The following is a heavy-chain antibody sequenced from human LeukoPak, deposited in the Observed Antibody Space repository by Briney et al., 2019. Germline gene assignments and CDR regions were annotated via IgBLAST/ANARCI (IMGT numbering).Heavy chain of an antibody. D-gene: IGHD3-16*02. V-gene: IGHV3-21*01. J-gene: IGHJ4*02. Sequence: TGGSLRLSCAASGFSFTSYGINWVRQAPGKGLEWASSISSSSEYIHYTDSVKGRFTISRDNAKNSVYLQLTRLRVEDTAVYYCARAPESDFYDHIWGTYHSGAERGALDYWGQRTLVSVSS. CDR3: ARAPESDFYDHIWGTYHSGAERGALDY. CDR1: GFSFTSYG. CDR2: ISSSSEYI.